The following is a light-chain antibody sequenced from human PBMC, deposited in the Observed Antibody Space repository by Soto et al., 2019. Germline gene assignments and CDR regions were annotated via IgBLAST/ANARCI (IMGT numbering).Light chain of an antibody. CDR3: CSYAGSSLNYV. Sequence: QPVLTQPASVSGSPGQSITISCTGTSSDVGSYNLVSWYQQHPGKAPKLMIYEVSKRPSGVSNRFSGSKSGNTASLTISGLQAEDEADYYCCSYAGSSLNYVFGTGTKLTVL. CDR1: SSDVGSYNL. V-gene: IGLV2-23*02. CDR2: EVS. J-gene: IGLJ1*01.